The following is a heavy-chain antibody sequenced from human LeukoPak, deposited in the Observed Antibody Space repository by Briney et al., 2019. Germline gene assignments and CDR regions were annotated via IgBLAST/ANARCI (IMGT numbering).Heavy chain of an antibody. V-gene: IGHV3-30*18. D-gene: IGHD4-17*01. J-gene: IGHJ4*02. CDR1: GFTFSSYG. CDR2: ISYDGSNK. Sequence: PGGSLRLSCAASGFTFSSYGMHWVRQAPGKGLEWVAVISYDGSNKYYADSVKGRFTISRDNSKNTLYLQMNSLRAEDTAVYYCAKDFGGDHPFDYWGQGTLVTVSS. CDR3: AKDFGGDHPFDY.